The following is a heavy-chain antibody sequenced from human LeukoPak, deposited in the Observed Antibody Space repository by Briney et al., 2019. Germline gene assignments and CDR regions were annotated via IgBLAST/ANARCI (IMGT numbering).Heavy chain of an antibody. J-gene: IGHJ3*02. CDR2: ISYSGST. CDR3: AREEHMVRGVHDAFDI. D-gene: IGHD3-10*01. V-gene: IGHV4-59*01. Sequence: PSETLSLTCTVSGGSITTYYWSWIRQPPGKGLEWIGYISYSGSTNYNPSLKSRITISVDTSKNQFSLKLNSVTAADTAVYYCAREEHMVRGVHDAFDIWGQGTMVTVSS. CDR1: GGSITTYY.